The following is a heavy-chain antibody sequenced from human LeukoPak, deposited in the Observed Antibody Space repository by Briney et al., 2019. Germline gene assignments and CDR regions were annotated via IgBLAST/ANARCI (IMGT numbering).Heavy chain of an antibody. J-gene: IGHJ4*02. CDR1: GFTFSTCN. V-gene: IGHV3-73*01. D-gene: IGHD4-17*01. Sequence: PGGSLRLSCSASGFTFSTCNMHWVRQASGKGLEWVGRIRSKTNSYATAYAASVKGRFTISRDDSKNTAYLQMNSLKTEDTAVYYCTRRTFDYDFDYWGQGTLVTVSS. CDR2: IRSKTNSYAT. CDR3: TRRTFDYDFDY.